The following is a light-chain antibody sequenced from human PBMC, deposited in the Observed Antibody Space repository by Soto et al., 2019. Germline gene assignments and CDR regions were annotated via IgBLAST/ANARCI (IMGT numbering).Light chain of an antibody. Sequence: DVQITQSPSTLSAYMGDRGTITCRASQSISSGLAWFQQIPGKGPKLLIYKAAHLESGVPSRFSGSGSGTEFTLTISSLQPKDVATYYCQQVNSYPRPFGQGSKVDI. J-gene: IGKJ1*01. CDR2: KAA. CDR1: QSISSG. V-gene: IGKV1-5*03. CDR3: QQVNSYPRP.